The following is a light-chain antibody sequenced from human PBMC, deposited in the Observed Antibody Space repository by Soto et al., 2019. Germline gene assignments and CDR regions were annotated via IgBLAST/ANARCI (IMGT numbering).Light chain of an antibody. CDR2: DVS. CDR3: CSYAGNYTYV. J-gene: IGLJ1*01. CDR1: SSDVGGYNY. V-gene: IGLV2-11*01. Sequence: QSALTQPRSVSGSPGQSVTISCTGTSSDVGGYNYVSWYQQHPGKAPKLMIYDVSKRPSGVPDRFSGSKSGNTASLIISGLQAEDEADYYCCSYAGNYTYVFGTGTKLTVL.